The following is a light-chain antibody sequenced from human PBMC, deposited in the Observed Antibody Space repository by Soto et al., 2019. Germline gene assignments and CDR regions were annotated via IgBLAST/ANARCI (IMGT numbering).Light chain of an antibody. Sequence: QSVLTQPRSVSGSPGQSVTISCTGTSSDVGGYDFVSWYRQHPGKGPELIMYDVGRWPSGVPDRFSGSKSGDTASLTISGLEAEDEAEYHCSSYAGTSTFAVFGAGTKLTVL. CDR1: SSDVGGYDF. J-gene: IGLJ3*02. CDR2: DVG. V-gene: IGLV2-11*01. CDR3: SSYAGTSTFAV.